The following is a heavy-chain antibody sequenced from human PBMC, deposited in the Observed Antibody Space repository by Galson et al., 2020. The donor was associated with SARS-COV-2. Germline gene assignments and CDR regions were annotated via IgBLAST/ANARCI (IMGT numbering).Heavy chain of an antibody. CDR1: GFTFSTYA. J-gene: IGHJ4*02. Sequence: GGSLRLSCEASGFTFSTYAMSWVRQAPGKGLEWVSAITGNGANTYYADSVRGRFTISRDNSKNELYLQMNSLRGEDTATFYCARSEQADYGSNFPLIYWGQGTLVTVSS. CDR3: ARSEQADYGSNFPLIY. V-gene: IGHV3-23*01. CDR2: ITGNGANT. D-gene: IGHD4-17*01.